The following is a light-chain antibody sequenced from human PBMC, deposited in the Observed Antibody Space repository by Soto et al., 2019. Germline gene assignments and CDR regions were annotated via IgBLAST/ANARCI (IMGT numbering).Light chain of an antibody. CDR1: QSISSW. CDR3: QHYNSYSWT. Sequence: DIQMTQSPSTLSASVGDRVTITCRASQSISSWLAWYQQKPGKAPKLLIYDASSLESGVPSRFSGSGSGTEFTITLSSLQPDDFATYYCQHYNSYSWTFGQGTKVEIK. V-gene: IGKV1-5*01. CDR2: DAS. J-gene: IGKJ1*01.